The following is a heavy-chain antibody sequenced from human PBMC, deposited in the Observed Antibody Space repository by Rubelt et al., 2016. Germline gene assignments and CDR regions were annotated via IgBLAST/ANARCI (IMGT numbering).Heavy chain of an antibody. V-gene: IGHV1-18*01. D-gene: IGHD2-15*01. CDR2: ISAYNGNT. Sequence: QVQLVQSGAEVKKPGASVKVSCKASGYTFTSYGISWVRQAPGQGLEWMGWISAYNGNTNYAQKLQGRVTMTTDTSTSTAYMDLRSLRSDDTAVYYCARDYCSGGSCYSVFDYWGQGTLVTVSS. CDR1: GYTFTSYG. J-gene: IGHJ4*02. CDR3: ARDYCSGGSCYSVFDY.